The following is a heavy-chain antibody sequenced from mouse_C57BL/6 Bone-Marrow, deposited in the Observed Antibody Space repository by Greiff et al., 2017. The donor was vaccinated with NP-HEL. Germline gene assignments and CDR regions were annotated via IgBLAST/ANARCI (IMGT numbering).Heavy chain of an antibody. CDR1: GFNIKDDY. V-gene: IGHV14-4*01. Sequence: VQLQQSGAELVRPGASVKLSCTASGFNIKDDYMHWVKQRPEQGLEWIGWIDPENGDTEYASKFQGKAIITADTSSNTAYLQLSSLTSEDTAVYYCTSYGSLAWFAYWGQGTLVTVSA. CDR2: IDPENGDT. CDR3: TSYGSLAWFAY. J-gene: IGHJ3*01. D-gene: IGHD1-1*01.